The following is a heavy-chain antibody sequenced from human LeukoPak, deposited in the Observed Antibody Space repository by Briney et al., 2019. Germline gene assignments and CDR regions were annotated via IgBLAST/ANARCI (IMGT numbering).Heavy chain of an antibody. Sequence: GGSLRLSCAASGFTFSSYAMSWVRQAPGKGLEWGSAISGSGGSTYYADSVKGRFTISRDNSKNTLYLQMNSLRAEDTAVYYCAKNQYQLPGLQDYWGQGTLVTVSS. J-gene: IGHJ4*02. CDR2: ISGSGGST. V-gene: IGHV3-23*01. CDR1: GFTFSSYA. CDR3: AKNQYQLPGLQDY. D-gene: IGHD2-2*01.